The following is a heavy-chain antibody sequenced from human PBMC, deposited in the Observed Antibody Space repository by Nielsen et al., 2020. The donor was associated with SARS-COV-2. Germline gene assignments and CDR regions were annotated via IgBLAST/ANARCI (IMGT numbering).Heavy chain of an antibody. CDR2: ISYDGSNK. V-gene: IGHV3-33*05. Sequence: GESPKISCAASGFTFSSYGMHWVRQAPGKGLEWVAVISYDGSNKYYADSVKGRFTISRDNAKNSLYLQMNSLRDEDTAVYYCARDPPKYSSSSEGDFDYWGQGTLVTVSS. CDR3: ARDPPKYSSSSEGDFDY. CDR1: GFTFSSYG. J-gene: IGHJ4*02. D-gene: IGHD6-6*01.